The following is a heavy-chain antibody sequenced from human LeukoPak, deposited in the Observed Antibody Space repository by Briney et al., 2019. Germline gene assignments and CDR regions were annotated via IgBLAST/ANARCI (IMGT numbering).Heavy chain of an antibody. V-gene: IGHV3-7*01. CDR3: ARGGATRGRFEN. Sequence: PRGSLRLSCAASGFPFNVQTMSWVRQAPGKGLDWVASMREDGREIYYVDSAKGRFTISRDNPKNSLYLQMNFLRAEDTAVYYCARGGATRGRFENWGQGTLVTVSS. J-gene: IGHJ4*02. CDR2: MREDGREI. D-gene: IGHD1-26*01. CDR1: GFPFNVQT.